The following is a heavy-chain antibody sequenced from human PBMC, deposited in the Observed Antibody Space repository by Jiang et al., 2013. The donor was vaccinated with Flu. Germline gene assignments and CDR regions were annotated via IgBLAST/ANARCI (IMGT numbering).Heavy chain of an antibody. Sequence: QLVESGPEEKKPGASVKVSCKASGYTFTSYGISWVRQAPGQGLEWMGWISAHNGKTSYAQNFQGRVSMTTDTSTSTAYMELRSLRSEDTAVYFCARLDFWLLAGSCSSCHYGMDVWGQGTTVTVSS. V-gene: IGHV1-18*01. D-gene: IGHD2-15*01. CDR2: ISAHNGKT. J-gene: IGHJ6*02. CDR3: ARLDFWLLAGSCSSCHYGMDV. CDR1: GYTFTSYG.